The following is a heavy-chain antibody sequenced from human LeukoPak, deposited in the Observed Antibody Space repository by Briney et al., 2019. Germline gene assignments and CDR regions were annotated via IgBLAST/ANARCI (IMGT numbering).Heavy chain of an antibody. CDR1: GFTFSSYW. Sequence: GGSLRLSCAASGFTFSSYWMSWVRQAPGKGLEWVATIKQDGSEKYYVDSVKGRFTISRDNAKNSLYLQMNSLRAEDTAVYYCAREGISYDILTGYFPLAFDIWGQGTMVTVSS. CDR3: AREGISYDILTGYFPLAFDI. V-gene: IGHV3-7*04. J-gene: IGHJ3*02. CDR2: IKQDGSEK. D-gene: IGHD3-9*01.